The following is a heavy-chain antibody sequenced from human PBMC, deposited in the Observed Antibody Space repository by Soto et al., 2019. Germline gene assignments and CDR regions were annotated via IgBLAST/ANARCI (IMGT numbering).Heavy chain of an antibody. CDR3: TRDAIAAPGSAFDY. CDR1: GYSFIGYG. V-gene: IGHV1-18*01. D-gene: IGHD6-13*01. J-gene: IGHJ4*02. CDR2: ISAYNGNT. Sequence: GASVKVSCKASGYSFIGYGISWVRQAPGQGLEWMGWISAYNGNTNYAQKFQGRVTMTTDTSTSTAYMELRSLRSDDTAVYYCTRDAIAAPGSAFDYWGQGTLVTVSS.